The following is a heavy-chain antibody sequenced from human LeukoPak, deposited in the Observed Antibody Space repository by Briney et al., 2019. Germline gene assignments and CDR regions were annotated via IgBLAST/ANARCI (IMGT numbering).Heavy chain of an antibody. CDR2: IHYSGST. J-gene: IGHJ4*02. Sequence: SETLSLTCTVSDDSISNSSFYWGWIRQPPGKGLEWIGSIHYSGSTYYNPSLKSRVTISVDTSKNQFSLKLSSVTAADTAVYYCARGRGDYWGQGTLVTVSS. CDR1: DDSISNSSFY. V-gene: IGHV4-39*07. CDR3: ARGRGDY.